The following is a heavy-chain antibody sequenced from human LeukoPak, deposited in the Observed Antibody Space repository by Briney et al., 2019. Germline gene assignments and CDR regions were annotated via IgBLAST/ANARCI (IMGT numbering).Heavy chain of an antibody. CDR2: INHSGST. D-gene: IGHD1-26*01. CDR1: GGSFSGYY. V-gene: IGHV4-34*01. Sequence: PSETLSLTCAVYGGSFSGYYWSWIRQPPGKGLEWIGEINHSGSTNYNPSLKSRVTISVDTSKNQFSLKLSSVTAADTAVYYCARGRGPLDPWGQGTLVTVSS. J-gene: IGHJ5*02. CDR3: ARGRGPLDP.